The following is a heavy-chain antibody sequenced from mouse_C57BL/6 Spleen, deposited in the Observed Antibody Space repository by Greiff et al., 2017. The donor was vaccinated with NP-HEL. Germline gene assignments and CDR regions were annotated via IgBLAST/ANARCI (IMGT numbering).Heavy chain of an antibody. D-gene: IGHD6-5*01. CDR3: ARSDLSILSWYFDV. J-gene: IGHJ1*03. Sequence: QVQLQQSGPELVKPGASVKISCKASGYAFSSSWMNWVKQRPGKGLEWIGRIYPGDGDTNYNGKFKGKATLTADKSSSTAYMQLSSLTSEDSAVYFCARSDLSILSWYFDVWGTGTTVTVSS. CDR2: IYPGDGDT. V-gene: IGHV1-82*01. CDR1: GYAFSSSW.